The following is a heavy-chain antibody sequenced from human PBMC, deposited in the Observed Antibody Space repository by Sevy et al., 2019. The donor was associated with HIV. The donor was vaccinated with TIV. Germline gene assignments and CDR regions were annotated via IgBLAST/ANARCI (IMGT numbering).Heavy chain of an antibody. Sequence: GGSLRLSCAASGFTFSSYEMNWVRQAPGKGLEWVSYISDISSAIYYADSVKGRFTISRDNAKKSLYLQMNSLRAEDTAVYYCARGLAALPGYYYGMDVWGQGTTVTVSS. D-gene: IGHD6-6*01. V-gene: IGHV3-48*01. CDR1: GFTFSSYE. J-gene: IGHJ6*02. CDR3: ARGLAALPGYYYGMDV. CDR2: ISDISSAI.